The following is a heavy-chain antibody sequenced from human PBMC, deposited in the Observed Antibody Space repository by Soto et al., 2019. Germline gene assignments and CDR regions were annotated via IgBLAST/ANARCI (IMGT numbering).Heavy chain of an antibody. Sequence: QVQLVQSGAEVKKPGSSVKVSCKASGYTFISYGISWVRQAPGQGLEWMGWISAYNDYTNYAQKLQGRVTMTTDTSTRIAYLEVRSLRSDDPAVYYCAREGYYSGSGSYSPPRYYGMDVWGQGTTVTVSS. CDR2: ISAYNDYT. D-gene: IGHD3-10*01. V-gene: IGHV1-18*01. J-gene: IGHJ6*02. CDR1: GYTFISYG. CDR3: AREGYYSGSGSYSPPRYYGMDV.